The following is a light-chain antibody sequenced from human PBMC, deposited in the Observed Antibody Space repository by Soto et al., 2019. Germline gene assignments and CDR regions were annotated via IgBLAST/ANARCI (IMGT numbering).Light chain of an antibody. J-gene: IGKJ1*01. CDR2: AAS. V-gene: IGKV1-39*01. Sequence: DIQMTQSPSSLSASVGDRVTITCRASQSISSYLNWYQQKPGKVPKLLIYAASSLQSGVPSRFSGSGSGTDFTLTISSLQHEDFATYYCQQSYSTPRTLGQGTKVDIK. CDR3: QQSYSTPRT. CDR1: QSISSY.